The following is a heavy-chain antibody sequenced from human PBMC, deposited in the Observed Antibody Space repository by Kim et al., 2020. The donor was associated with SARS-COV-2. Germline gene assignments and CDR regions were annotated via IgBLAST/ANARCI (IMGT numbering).Heavy chain of an antibody. Sequence: PPLKSRVTISVDTSKNQFSLKLSSVTAADTAVYYCARHRRGRGSGSYDDYWGQGTLVTVSS. D-gene: IGHD3-10*01. V-gene: IGHV4-39*01. CDR3: ARHRRGRGSGSYDDY. J-gene: IGHJ4*02.